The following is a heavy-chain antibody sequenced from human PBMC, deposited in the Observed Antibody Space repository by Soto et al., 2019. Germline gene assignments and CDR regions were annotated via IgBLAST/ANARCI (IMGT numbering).Heavy chain of an antibody. D-gene: IGHD3-10*01. V-gene: IGHV3-23*01. CDR3: ARFGSYYSSAFDY. Sequence: GGSLRLSCIASGLTFNNYAMSWVRQAPGKGLEWVSVISDSGSSTYYADSVKGRFTISRDNSKNTLYLQMNSLRAEDTAVYYCARFGSYYSSAFDYWGQGTLVTVSS. J-gene: IGHJ4*02. CDR1: GLTFNNYA. CDR2: ISDSGSST.